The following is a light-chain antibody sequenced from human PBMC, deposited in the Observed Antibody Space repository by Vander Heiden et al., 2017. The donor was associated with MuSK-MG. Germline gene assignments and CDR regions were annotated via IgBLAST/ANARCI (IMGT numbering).Light chain of an antibody. CDR3: LVCYSGALL. J-gene: IGLJ2*01. Sequence: QAVVTQEPSLTVSPGGIVTLTCGSSTVAVTNGHWPYWFQQKPGQAPRTLIYDKTNKHAWTPARFSGSLLGGKAALTLSGAQPEDEDDYYCLVCYSGALLFGGGTKLTVL. CDR1: TVAVTNGHW. V-gene: IGLV7-46*01. CDR2: DKT.